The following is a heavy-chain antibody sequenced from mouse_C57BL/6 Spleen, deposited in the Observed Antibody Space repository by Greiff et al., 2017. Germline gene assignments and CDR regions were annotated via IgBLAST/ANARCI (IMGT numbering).Heavy chain of an antibody. CDR2: INPNSGGT. CDR1: GYTFPSYW. D-gene: IGHD2-4*01. Sequence: QVQLQQPGAEFVKPGASVKLSCKASGYTFPSYWMHWVKQRPGRGLEWIGRINPNSGGTKYNEKLKSKATLSVDKPSSTAYMQLSSLESEDSAVYCGGREGDDDDEVGFDYWGQGTTLTVSS. J-gene: IGHJ2*01. V-gene: IGHV1-72*01. CDR3: GREGDDDDEVGFDY.